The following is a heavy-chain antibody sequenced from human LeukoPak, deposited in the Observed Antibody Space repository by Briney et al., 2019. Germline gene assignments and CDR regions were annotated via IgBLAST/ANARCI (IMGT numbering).Heavy chain of an antibody. Sequence: ASVKVSCKASGYTFTGYYVHWVRQAPGQGLEWMGWINPDSGGTNYAQKFQGRVTMTRDTSISTAYMELSRLRSDDTAVYFCARDGVPWFREFLHYYMDVWGKGTTVTVSS. CDR2: INPDSGGT. J-gene: IGHJ6*03. CDR1: GYTFTGYY. D-gene: IGHD3-10*01. CDR3: ARDGVPWFREFLHYYMDV. V-gene: IGHV1-2*02.